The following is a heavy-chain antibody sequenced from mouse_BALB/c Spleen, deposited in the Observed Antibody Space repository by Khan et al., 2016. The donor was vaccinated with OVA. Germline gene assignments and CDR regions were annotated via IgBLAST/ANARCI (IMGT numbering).Heavy chain of an antibody. V-gene: IGHV1-4*01. CDR2: INPSNGYT. D-gene: IGHD2-14*01. J-gene: IGHJ3*01. Sequence: QVQLQQSGAELARPGASVKMSCKASGYTFTTYTMHWVKQRPGQGLEWIGYINPSNGYTNYNQKFKDKFTMTADKSSSTAYMQLSSLTSDYSAVYYCARGGAYYRSDGWFSYWGQGTLVTVSA. CDR3: ARGGAYYRSDGWFSY. CDR1: GYTFTTYT.